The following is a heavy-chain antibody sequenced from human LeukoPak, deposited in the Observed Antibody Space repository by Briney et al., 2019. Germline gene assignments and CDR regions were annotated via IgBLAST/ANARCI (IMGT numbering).Heavy chain of an antibody. CDR1: GFTFSSYT. Sequence: WGSLRLSCAASGFTFSSYTLHWVRQAPGKGLEWVAVISYDGSNKYYAESVKGRFTISRDNSKNTLYLQMNSLRAEDTAVYYCAKAGYSGSYYVYYYYGMDVWGQGTTVTVSS. CDR2: ISYDGSNK. V-gene: IGHV3-30-3*01. D-gene: IGHD1-26*01. J-gene: IGHJ6*02. CDR3: AKAGYSGSYYVYYYYGMDV.